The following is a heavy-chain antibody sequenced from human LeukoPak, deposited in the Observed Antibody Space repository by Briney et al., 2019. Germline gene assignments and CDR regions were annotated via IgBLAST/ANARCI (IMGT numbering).Heavy chain of an antibody. CDR2: INTNTGNP. V-gene: IGHV7-4-1*02. CDR1: GYTFTSYA. CDR3: AREFPPEVAAAALGSPFDY. J-gene: IGHJ4*02. Sequence: ASVKVSCKASGYTFTSYAMNWVRQAPGQGLEWMGWINTNTGNPTYAQGFTGRFVFSLDTSVSTAYLQISSLKAEDTAVYYCAREFPPEVAAAALGSPFDYWGQGTLATVSS. D-gene: IGHD6-13*01.